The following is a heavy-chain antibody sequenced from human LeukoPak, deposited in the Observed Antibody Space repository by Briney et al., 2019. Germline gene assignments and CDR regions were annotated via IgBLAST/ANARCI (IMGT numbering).Heavy chain of an antibody. J-gene: IGHJ6*04. D-gene: IGHD1-26*01. Sequence: ASVKVSCKASGYTFTSYAMHWVRQAPGQRLEWMGWINAGNGNTKYSQKFQGRVTITRDTSASTAYMELSSLRSEDTAVYYCARDQSPATYYYYYGMDVWGKGTTVTVSP. V-gene: IGHV1-3*01. CDR3: ARDQSPATYYYYYGMDV. CDR2: INAGNGNT. CDR1: GYTFTSYA.